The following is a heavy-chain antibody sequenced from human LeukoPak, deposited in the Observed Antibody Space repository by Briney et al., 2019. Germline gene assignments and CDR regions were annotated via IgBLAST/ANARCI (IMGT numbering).Heavy chain of an antibody. CDR2: IYPGDSDT. D-gene: IGHD3-10*01. V-gene: IGHV5-51*01. CDR1: GYSFTSYW. J-gene: IGHJ5*02. CDR3: ARAPLYYDGSGTWFDP. Sequence: GESPKISCKGSGYSFTSYWIGWVRQMPGKGLEWMGIIYPGDSDTRYSPSFQGQVTISADKSISTAYLQWSSLKASDTAMYYCARAPLYYDGSGTWFDPWGQGTLVTVSS.